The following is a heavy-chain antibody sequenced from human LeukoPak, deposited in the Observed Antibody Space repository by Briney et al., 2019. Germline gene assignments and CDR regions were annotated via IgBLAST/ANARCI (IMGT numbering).Heavy chain of an antibody. CDR3: AKDNYYDSSGYYYPGSDY. CDR1: GFTFTNYG. V-gene: IGHV3-30*02. J-gene: IGHJ4*02. Sequence: GGSLRLSCAASGFTFTNYGLHWVRQAPGKGLEWVAFIRNDGSNKYYADSVKGRFTISRDNSKNTVYLQMNSLRVEDTAMYYCAKDNYYDSSGYYYPGSDYWGQGTLVTVSS. CDR2: IRNDGSNK. D-gene: IGHD3-22*01.